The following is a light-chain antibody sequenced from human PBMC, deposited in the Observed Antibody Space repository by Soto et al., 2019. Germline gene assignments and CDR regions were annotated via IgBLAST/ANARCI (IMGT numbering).Light chain of an antibody. CDR1: RRVTSNY. Sequence: EILLTQSPCTLSLSPGERATLSCRASRRVTSNYLAWYQQKPGQAPRLLIYDASNRATGIPGRFSGSGSGTDLTLTISSLEPEDFAIYYCQQRNKWPITFGQGTRLEIK. CDR3: QQRNKWPIT. V-gene: IGKV3D-20*02. J-gene: IGKJ5*01. CDR2: DAS.